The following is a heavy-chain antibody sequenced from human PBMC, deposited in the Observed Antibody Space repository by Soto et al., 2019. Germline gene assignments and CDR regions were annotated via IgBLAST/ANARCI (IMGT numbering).Heavy chain of an antibody. CDR3: ARENLVRRFGELSPNWFDP. CDR2: IIPIFGTA. Sequence: SVKVSCKASGGTFSSYAISWVRQAPGQGLEWMGGIIPIFGTANYAQKFQGRVTITADKSTSTAYMELSSLRSEDTAVYYCARENLVRRFGELSPNWFDPWGQGTLVTVSS. J-gene: IGHJ5*02. V-gene: IGHV1-69*06. CDR1: GGTFSSYA. D-gene: IGHD3-10*01.